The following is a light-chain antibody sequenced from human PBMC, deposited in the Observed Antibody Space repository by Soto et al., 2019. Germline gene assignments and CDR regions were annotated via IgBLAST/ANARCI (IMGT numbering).Light chain of an antibody. CDR1: SSDVGGYNY. CDR3: SSSTSSSPYV. Sequence: QSALTQPASVSGSPGQSITISCTGTSSDVGGYNYVAWYQQHPGKAPKHMIYDVSKRPSGVSNRFSGSKSGNTASLTISGVQAEDDADYYCSSSTSSSPYVFGTGTKLTVL. CDR2: DVS. J-gene: IGLJ1*01. V-gene: IGLV2-14*01.